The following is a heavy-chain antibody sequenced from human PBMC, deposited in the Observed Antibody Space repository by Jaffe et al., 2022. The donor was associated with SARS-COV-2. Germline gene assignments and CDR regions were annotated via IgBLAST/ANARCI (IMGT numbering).Heavy chain of an antibody. CDR1: GYTFTSYY. D-gene: IGHD5-18*01. J-gene: IGHJ6*02. Sequence: QVQLVQSGAEVKKPGASVKVSCKASGYTFTSYYMHWVRQAPGQGLEWMGIINPSGGSTSYAQKFQGRVTMTRDTSTSTVYMELSSLRSEDTAVYYCARVLGGYSYGPGDYYGMDVWGQGTTVTVSS. V-gene: IGHV1-46*01. CDR3: ARVLGGYSYGPGDYYGMDV. CDR2: INPSGGST.